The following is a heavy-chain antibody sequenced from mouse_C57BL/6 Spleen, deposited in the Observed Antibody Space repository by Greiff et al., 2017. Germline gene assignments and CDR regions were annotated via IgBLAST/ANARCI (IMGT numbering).Heavy chain of an antibody. CDR3: ASDDGYYVSFFAY. CDR2: IHPSDSDT. Sequence: VQLQQPGAELVKPGASVKVSCKASGYTFTSYWMHWVKQRPGQGLEWIGRIHPSDSDTNYNQKFKGKATLTVDKSSSTAYMQLSSLTSEDSAVYYCASDDGYYVSFFAYWGQGTLVTVSA. V-gene: IGHV1-74*01. J-gene: IGHJ3*01. CDR1: GYTFTSYW. D-gene: IGHD2-3*01.